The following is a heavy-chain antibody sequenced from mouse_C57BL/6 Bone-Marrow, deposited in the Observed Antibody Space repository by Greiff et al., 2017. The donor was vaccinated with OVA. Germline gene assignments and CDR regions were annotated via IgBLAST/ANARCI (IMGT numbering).Heavy chain of an antibody. CDR2: ISYDGSN. CDR3: AGDSSGYDYAMDY. V-gene: IGHV3-6*01. J-gene: IGHJ4*01. D-gene: IGHD3-2*02. Sequence: EVKLQESGPGLVKPSQSLSLTCSVTGYSITSGYYWNWIRQFPGNKLEWMGYISYDGSNNYNPSLKNRISITRDTSKNQFFLKLNSVTTEDTATYYCAGDSSGYDYAMDYWGQGTSVTVSS. CDR1: GYSITSGYY.